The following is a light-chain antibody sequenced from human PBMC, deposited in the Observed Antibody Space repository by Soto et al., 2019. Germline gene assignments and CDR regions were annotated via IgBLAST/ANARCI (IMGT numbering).Light chain of an antibody. CDR2: GAS. V-gene: IGKV3-20*01. J-gene: IGKJ1*01. CDR3: QQYGSSPQT. Sequence: EIVLTQSPGTLSLSPGERATLSCRASQSVRSSYLAWYPQKPGQAPRLLIYGASSRATGIPDRFSGSGSGTDFTLTISRLEPEDFAVYYCQQYGSSPQTFGQGTKVDIK. CDR1: QSVRSSY.